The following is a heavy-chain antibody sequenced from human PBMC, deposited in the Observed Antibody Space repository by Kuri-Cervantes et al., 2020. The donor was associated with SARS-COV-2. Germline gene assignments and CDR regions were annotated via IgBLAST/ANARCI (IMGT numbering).Heavy chain of an antibody. CDR2: ISGSGIST. CDR1: GFMFSDYA. J-gene: IGHJ4*02. D-gene: IGHD5-18*01. CDR3: AKERGYGNEYVDY. V-gene: IGHV3-23*01. Sequence: GESLKISCAASGFMFSDYAMSWVRQAPGKGLEWVSSISGSGISTDYADSVKGRFTISRDNSKNTLYLQMNSLRADETAVYYCAKERGYGNEYVDYWGQGTLVTVSS.